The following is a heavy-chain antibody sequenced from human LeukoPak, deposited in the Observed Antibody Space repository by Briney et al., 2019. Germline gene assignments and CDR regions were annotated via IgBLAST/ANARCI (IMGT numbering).Heavy chain of an antibody. J-gene: IGHJ6*03. D-gene: IGHD2-15*01. Sequence: ASVKVSCKASGYTFTSYDINWVRQATVQGLEWMGWMNPNSGNTGYAQKFQGRVTMTRNTSISTAYMELSSLRSEDTAVYYCARAAIGGYYYYYYYMDVRGKGTTVTISS. CDR3: ARAAIGGYYYYYYYMDV. CDR2: MNPNSGNT. CDR1: GYTFTSYD. V-gene: IGHV1-8*01.